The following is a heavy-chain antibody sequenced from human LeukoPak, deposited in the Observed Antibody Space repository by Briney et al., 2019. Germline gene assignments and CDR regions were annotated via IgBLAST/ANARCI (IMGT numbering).Heavy chain of an antibody. CDR2: IKPDGSVT. CDR1: GFTFSSYW. D-gene: IGHD2-2*01. Sequence: HPGGSLRLSCAASGFTFSSYWMSWVRQAPGKGLEWVANIKPDGSVTYYVDSVKGRFTVSRDNARNSLYLQMNSLRGEDTAVYYCARRTAAALDPWGQGTLVTVSS. V-gene: IGHV3-7*01. CDR3: ARRTAAALDP. J-gene: IGHJ5*02.